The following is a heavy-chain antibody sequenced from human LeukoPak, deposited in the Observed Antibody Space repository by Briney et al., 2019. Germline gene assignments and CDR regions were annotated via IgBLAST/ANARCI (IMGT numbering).Heavy chain of an antibody. CDR1: GGSFSGYY. D-gene: IGHD6-13*01. Sequence: SETLSLTCAVSGGSFSGYYWNWIRQSLGKGLEWIGEINHSGSTHYNPSLKSRVTISVDTSQKQFSLRLTSVTAADTAVYYCARGRYLTTSGGAAAGFLDYWGQGSLVTVST. V-gene: IGHV4-34*01. CDR3: ARGRYLTTSGGAAAGFLDY. J-gene: IGHJ4*02. CDR2: INHSGST.